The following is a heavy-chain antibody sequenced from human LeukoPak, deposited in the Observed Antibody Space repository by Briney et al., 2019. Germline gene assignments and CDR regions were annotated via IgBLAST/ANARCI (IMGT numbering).Heavy chain of an antibody. J-gene: IGHJ4*02. CDR1: GYTFTSYY. V-gene: IGHV1-46*01. Sequence: ASVKVSCKASGYTFTSYYMHWVRQAPGQGLECMGIINPSGGSTNYAQTFQGRVTMTSDTSTSTVYMELSSLRSEDTAVYYCAGAACGGGSCYRYYFDSGGKGPLVTVSS. CDR3: AGAACGGGSCYRYYFDS. CDR2: INPSGGST. D-gene: IGHD2-15*01.